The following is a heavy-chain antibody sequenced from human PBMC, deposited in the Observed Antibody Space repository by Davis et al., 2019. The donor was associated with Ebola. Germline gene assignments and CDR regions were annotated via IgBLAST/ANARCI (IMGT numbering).Heavy chain of an antibody. CDR3: ARSKFPSGWFDP. CDR1: GYTFTGYY. CDR2: INPNSGGT. J-gene: IGHJ5*02. Sequence: ASVKVSCKASGYTFTGYYMHWVRQAPGQGLEWMGWINPNSGGTNYAQKFQGRVTMTRDTSISTAYMELSRLRSDDTAVYYCARSKFPSGWFDPWGQGTLVTVSS. D-gene: IGHD6-25*01. V-gene: IGHV1-2*02.